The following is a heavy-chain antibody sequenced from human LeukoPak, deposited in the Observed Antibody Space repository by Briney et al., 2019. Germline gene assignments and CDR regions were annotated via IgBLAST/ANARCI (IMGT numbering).Heavy chain of an antibody. CDR3: ARRGQDSRLGWFDP. V-gene: IGHV1-18*01. CDR1: GYIFTTDG. J-gene: IGHJ5*02. Sequence: ASVKVSCKASGYIFTTDGISWVRQAPGQGLEWMGWINAYNGNTNYAQKFQDRVTMTTETSTSTAYMELRNLRSDDTGVYYCARRGQDSRLGWFDPWGQGTLVTVSS. CDR2: INAYNGNT. D-gene: IGHD3-22*01.